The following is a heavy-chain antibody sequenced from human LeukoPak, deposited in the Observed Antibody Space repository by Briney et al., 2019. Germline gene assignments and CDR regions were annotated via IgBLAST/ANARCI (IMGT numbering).Heavy chain of an antibody. D-gene: IGHD2-15*01. CDR2: IYYSGTT. J-gene: IGHJ4*02. Sequence: SETLSLTCTVSGGSISNYYWSWIRQPPGKGLEWIGYIYYSGTTNYNPSLKSRVTMSLDTPKNQFSLKLTSVTAADTAVYYCAREAGSCSGGNCYYPLDYWGQGTLVTVSS. CDR1: GGSISNYY. CDR3: AREAGSCSGGNCYYPLDY. V-gene: IGHV4-59*01.